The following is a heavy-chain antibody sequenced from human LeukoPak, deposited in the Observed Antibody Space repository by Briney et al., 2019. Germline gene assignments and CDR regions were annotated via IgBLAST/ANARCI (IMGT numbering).Heavy chain of an antibody. CDR2: ISTSSSVI. J-gene: IGHJ4*02. Sequence: GGSLRLSCAASKFTFSSYNMNWVRRAPGKGLEWVSYISTSSSVIYYADSVKGRFTISRDNAKNSLYLQMNSLRAEDTAVYYCARDLGWYFNYWGQGTLVTVSS. D-gene: IGHD3-10*01. CDR3: ARDLGWYFNY. V-gene: IGHV3-48*01. CDR1: KFTFSSYN.